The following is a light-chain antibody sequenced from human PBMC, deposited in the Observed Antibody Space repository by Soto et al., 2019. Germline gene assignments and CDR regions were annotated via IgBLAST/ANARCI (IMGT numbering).Light chain of an antibody. CDR3: GTWDSSLTVGV. Sequence: QAVLTQPPSVSAAPGQTVTISCAGSSSNIGNNFVSWYQQLPGTAPKLLIYENNKRPSGIPDRFSGSKSGTSASLGITGLQTGDEAVYYCGTWDSSLTVGVFGGGTKLTVL. J-gene: IGLJ3*02. CDR2: ENN. CDR1: SSNIGNNF. V-gene: IGLV1-51*02.